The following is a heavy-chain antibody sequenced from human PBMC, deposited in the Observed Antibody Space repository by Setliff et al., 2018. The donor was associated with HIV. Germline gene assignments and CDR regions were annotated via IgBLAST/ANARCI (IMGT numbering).Heavy chain of an antibody. CDR1: GGTFSSYA. V-gene: IGHV1-69*10. Sequence: WASVKVSCKASGGTFSSYAISWVRQAPGQGLEWMGGIIPILGIANYAQKFQGRVTITADESTSTAYMELSSLSSEDTAVYYCAGDVWGSYRSFGYWGQGTLVTVSS. CDR3: AGDVWGSYRSFGY. J-gene: IGHJ4*02. D-gene: IGHD3-16*02. CDR2: IIPILGIA.